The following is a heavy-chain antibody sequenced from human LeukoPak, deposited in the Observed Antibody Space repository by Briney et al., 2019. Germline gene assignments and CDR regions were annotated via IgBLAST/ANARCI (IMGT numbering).Heavy chain of an antibody. D-gene: IGHD6-19*01. J-gene: IGHJ4*02. CDR1: GFTFSSYA. CDR2: ISGSGGST. V-gene: IGHV3-23*01. CDR3: SIAVAGTPMGY. Sequence: PGGSLRLSCAASGFTFSSYAMSWVRQAPGKGLEWVSAISGSGGSTYYADSVKGRFTISRDNSKNTLYLQMNSLRAEDTAVYYCSIAVAGTPMGYWGQGTLVTVSS.